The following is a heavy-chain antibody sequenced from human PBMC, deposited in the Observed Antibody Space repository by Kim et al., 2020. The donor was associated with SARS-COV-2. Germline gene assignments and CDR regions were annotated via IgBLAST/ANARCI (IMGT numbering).Heavy chain of an antibody. CDR1: GGSISSGGYY. D-gene: IGHD1-7*01. J-gene: IGHJ4*02. Sequence: SETLSLTCTVSGGSISSGGYYWSWIRQHPGKGLEWIGYIYYSGSTYYNPSLKSRVTISVDTSKNQFSLKLSSVTAADTAVYYCARTETGTTHYWGQGTLVTVSS. CDR3: ARTETGTTHY. CDR2: IYYSGST. V-gene: IGHV4-31*03.